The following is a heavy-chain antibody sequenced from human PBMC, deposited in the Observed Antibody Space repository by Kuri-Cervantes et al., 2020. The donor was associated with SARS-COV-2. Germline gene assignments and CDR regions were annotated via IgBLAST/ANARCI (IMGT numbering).Heavy chain of an antibody. CDR1: GFTFDDYA. CDR2: ISWNSSRI. V-gene: IGHV3-9*01. D-gene: IGHD6-19*01. CDR3: ARDHGVSGLFGY. Sequence: GGSLRLSCAASGFTFDDYAMHWVRQAPGNGLEWVSGISWNSSRIGYADSVKGLFTISRDNAKNSLYVQMNSLHSDETAFYYCARDHGVSGLFGYWGQGTLVTVSS. J-gene: IGHJ4*02.